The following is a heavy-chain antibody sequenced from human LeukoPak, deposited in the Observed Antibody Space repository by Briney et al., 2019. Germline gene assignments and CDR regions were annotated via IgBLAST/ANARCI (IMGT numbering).Heavy chain of an antibody. V-gene: IGHV3-49*03. CDR1: GFTFGDYA. D-gene: IGHD2-21*02. Sequence: PGGSLRLSCTASGFTFGDYAMSWFRQAPGKGLEWVGFIRSKAYGGTTEYAASVKGRFTSSRDDSKSIAYLQMNSLKTEDTAVYYCTRAVNVIVVVTGVDYWGQGTLVTVSS. CDR3: TRAVNVIVVVTGVDY. J-gene: IGHJ4*02. CDR2: IRSKAYGGTT.